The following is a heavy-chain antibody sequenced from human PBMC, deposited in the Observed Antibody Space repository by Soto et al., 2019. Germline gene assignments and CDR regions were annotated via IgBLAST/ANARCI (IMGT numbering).Heavy chain of an antibody. D-gene: IGHD4-17*01. V-gene: IGHV1-8*01. CDR1: GYTFPSYD. CDR2: MNPNSGNT. J-gene: IGHJ3*02. CDR3: ARVFLDYGEQVDAFDI. Sequence: QVQLVQSGAEVKKPGASVKVSCKASGYTFPSYDINWVRQATGQGLEWMGWMNPNSGNTGYAQKFQGRVTMTRNTSISTAYMELSSLRSEDTAVYYCARVFLDYGEQVDAFDIWGQGTMVTVSS.